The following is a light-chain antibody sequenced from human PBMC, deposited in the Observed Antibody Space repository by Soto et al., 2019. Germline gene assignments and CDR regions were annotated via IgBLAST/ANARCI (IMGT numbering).Light chain of an antibody. CDR3: QSYDSSLSL. CDR1: SSNIGAGYD. Sequence: QSVLTQPPSVSGAPGQRVTISCTGSSSNIGAGYDVHWYQQLPGTAPKLLIYGNSNRPSGVPYRFSGSKSGTSASLAITGLQAEDEADYYCQSYDSSLSLFGTGTKLTVL. CDR2: GNS. V-gene: IGLV1-40*01. J-gene: IGLJ1*01.